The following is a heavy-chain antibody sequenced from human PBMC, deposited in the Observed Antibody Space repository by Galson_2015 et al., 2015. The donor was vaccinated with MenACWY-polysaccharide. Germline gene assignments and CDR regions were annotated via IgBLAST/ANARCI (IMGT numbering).Heavy chain of an antibody. Sequence: SLRLSCAASGLTFSSSWMHWVRQAPGKGLEWVASIKPDGSEKYYVDSVKGRFSISRDSAKNSLYLQMNSLRAEDTAVYYCANWRWLPHWGQGTLVTVSS. CDR1: GLTFSSSW. CDR2: IKPDGSEK. V-gene: IGHV3-7*01. J-gene: IGHJ4*02. CDR3: ANWRWLPH. D-gene: IGHD5-24*01.